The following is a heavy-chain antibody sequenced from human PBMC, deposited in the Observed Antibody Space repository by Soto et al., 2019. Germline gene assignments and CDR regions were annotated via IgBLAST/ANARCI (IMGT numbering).Heavy chain of an antibody. CDR2: INPNSGGT. J-gene: IGHJ6*02. D-gene: IGHD2-2*01. CDR1: GYTFTGYY. Sequence: AASVKVSCKASGYTFTGYYMHWVRQAPGQGLEWMGWINPNSGGTNYAQKFQGRVTMTRDTSISTAYMELSRLRSDDTAVYYCARENMPYYYYHGMDVWGQGTTVTVSS. CDR3: ARENMPYYYYHGMDV. V-gene: IGHV1-2*02.